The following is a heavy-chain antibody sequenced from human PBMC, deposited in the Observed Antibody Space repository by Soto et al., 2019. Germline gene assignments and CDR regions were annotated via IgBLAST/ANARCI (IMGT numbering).Heavy chain of an antibody. V-gene: IGHV5-51*01. CDR1: GYSFTSYW. Sequence: PGESLKISCKGSGYSFTSYWIGWVRQMPGKGLEGMGIIYPGDSDTRYSPSFQGQVTISADKSISTAYLQWSSLKASDTAMYYCAGGGVRGVITRTRDYYGMDVWGQGTTVTVS. J-gene: IGHJ6*02. CDR2: IYPGDSDT. CDR3: AGGGVRGVITRTRDYYGMDV. D-gene: IGHD3-10*01.